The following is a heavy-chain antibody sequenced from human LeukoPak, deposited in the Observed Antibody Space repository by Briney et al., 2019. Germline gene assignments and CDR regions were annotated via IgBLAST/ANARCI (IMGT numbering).Heavy chain of an antibody. V-gene: IGHV4-59*01. CDR2: IYYSGST. CDR3: ARDGAGNYDTTPFDY. CDR1: GGSISSYY. Sequence: SSETLSLTCTVSGGSISSYYWSWIRQPPGKGLEWIGYIYYSGSTNYNPSLKSRVTISVDTSKNQFSLKLSSVTAADTAVYYCARDGAGNYDTTPFDYWGQGSLVTVSS. J-gene: IGHJ4*02. D-gene: IGHD3-22*01.